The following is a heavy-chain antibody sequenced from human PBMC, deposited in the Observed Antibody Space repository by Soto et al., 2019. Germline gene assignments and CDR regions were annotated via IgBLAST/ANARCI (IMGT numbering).Heavy chain of an antibody. CDR3: ARDMNGYCSSTSCSYLSDY. CDR1: GYTFTSYG. D-gene: IGHD2-2*01. Sequence: ASVKVSCKASGYTFTSYGISWVRQAPGQGLEWMGWISAYNGNTNYAQKLRDRVTMTTDTSTSTAYMELRSLRSDDTAVYYCARDMNGYCSSTSCSYLSDYWGQGTLVTVSS. V-gene: IGHV1-18*04. J-gene: IGHJ4*02. CDR2: ISAYNGNT.